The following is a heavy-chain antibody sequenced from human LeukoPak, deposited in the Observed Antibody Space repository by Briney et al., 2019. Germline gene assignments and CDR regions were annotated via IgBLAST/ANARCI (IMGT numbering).Heavy chain of an antibody. J-gene: IGHJ5*02. CDR2: IYYSGST. CDR1: GGSISSGDYY. V-gene: IGHV4-30-4*08. CDR3: AREGQATGWFDP. Sequence: SRTLSLTCTVSGGSISSGDYYWSWIRQPPGKGLEWIGYIYYSGSTYYNPSLKSRVTISVDTSKNQFSLKLSSVTAADTAVYYCAREGQATGWFDPWGQGTLVTVSS.